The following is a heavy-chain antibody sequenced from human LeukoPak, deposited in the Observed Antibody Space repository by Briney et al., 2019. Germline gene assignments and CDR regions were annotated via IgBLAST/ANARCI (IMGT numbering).Heavy chain of an antibody. CDR1: GGSISSSSYY. CDR3: AREYSRSVVAGSRPDF. V-gene: IGHV4-39*02. Sequence: PSETLALTCSVSGGSISSSSYYGGWIRHSPGKGLEWSGSMYYRGTPYETSSLKSRLTLSINTSNNQFSLKLTSVTAADTAVYFCAREYSRSVVAGSRPDFWGQGVLVTVSS. J-gene: IGHJ4*02. CDR2: MYYRGTP. D-gene: IGHD2-21*01.